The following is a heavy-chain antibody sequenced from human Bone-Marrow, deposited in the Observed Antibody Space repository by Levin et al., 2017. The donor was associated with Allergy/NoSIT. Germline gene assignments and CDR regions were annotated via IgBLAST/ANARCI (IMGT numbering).Heavy chain of an antibody. CDR1: GVSISSSFDY. D-gene: IGHD2-15*01. CDR2: IFSNGNT. Sequence: SETLSLTCNVSGVSISSSFDYWGWIRQTPGTGLEWIGTIFSNGNTYSNPSLKSRLTISVGTAKNQFSLMLTSVTAADTAVYYCVRLGGGSLVYFDVWGQGAMVTVSS. CDR3: VRLGGGSLVYFDV. J-gene: IGHJ3*01. V-gene: IGHV4-39*01.